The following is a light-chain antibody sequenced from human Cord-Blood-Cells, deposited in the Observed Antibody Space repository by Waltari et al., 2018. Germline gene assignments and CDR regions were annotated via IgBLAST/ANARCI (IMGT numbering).Light chain of an antibody. V-gene: IGKV1-39*01. CDR2: SAS. CDR1: QSICSY. Sequence: DIQMPQSPSFLSAFVRLRAYINCRASQSICSYLNWYHQKPWISPKLLIYSASSVQSVVPSRFSGSGSETDSTLTNSSLQPEDCSTYYCQQSYSTPRTCSPVTKVDIK. J-gene: IGKJ3*01. CDR3: QQSYSTPRT.